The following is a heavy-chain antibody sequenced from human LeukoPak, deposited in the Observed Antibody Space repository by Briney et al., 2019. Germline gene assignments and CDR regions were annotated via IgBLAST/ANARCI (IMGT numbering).Heavy chain of an antibody. CDR3: ARYFRADSGNYYRSFDY. J-gene: IGHJ4*02. D-gene: IGHD1-26*01. V-gene: IGHV3-7*05. Sequence: PGGSLRLSCAVSGFTFSDNWMSWVRQAPGKGLEWVANIKEDGSEKNYVDSVKDRFTISRDNAKNSLYLQMNSLRAEDTAVYYCARYFRADSGNYYRSFDYWGQGTLVTVSS. CDR2: IKEDGSEK. CDR1: GFTFSDNW.